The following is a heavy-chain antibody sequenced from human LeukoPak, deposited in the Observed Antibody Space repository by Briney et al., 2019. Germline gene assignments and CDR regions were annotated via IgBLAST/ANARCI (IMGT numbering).Heavy chain of an antibody. J-gene: IGHJ6*03. Sequence: GGSLRLSCAASGFTFSSYEMNWVRQAPGKGLEWVAVISYDGSNKYYADSVKGRFTISRDNSKNTLYLQMNSLRAEDTAVYYCARSGVIGYYYYYMDVWGKGTTVTVSS. CDR1: GFTFSSYE. CDR2: ISYDGSNK. D-gene: IGHD3-22*01. CDR3: ARSGVIGYYYYYMDV. V-gene: IGHV3-30*04.